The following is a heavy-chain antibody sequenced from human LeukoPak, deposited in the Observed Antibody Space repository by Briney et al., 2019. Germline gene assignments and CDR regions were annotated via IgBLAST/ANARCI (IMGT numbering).Heavy chain of an antibody. CDR3: ARVRSGVFEH. Sequence: SQTLSLTCGISGDSVSSNFVTWNWIRQSPSRGLEWLGRTYYRSKWSNDYALSVKSRITINPDTSKNQFSLQLNSVTPEDTAVYYCARVRSGVFEHWGQGTLLTVSS. V-gene: IGHV6-1*01. D-gene: IGHD3-3*01. CDR2: TYYRSKWSN. J-gene: IGHJ4*02. CDR1: GDSVSSNFVT.